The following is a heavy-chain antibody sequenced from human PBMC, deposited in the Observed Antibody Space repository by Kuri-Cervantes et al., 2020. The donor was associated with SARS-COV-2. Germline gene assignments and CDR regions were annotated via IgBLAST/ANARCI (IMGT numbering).Heavy chain of an antibody. J-gene: IGHJ4*02. CDR3: ARDFPGGLTTGDY. D-gene: IGHD4/OR15-4a*01. CDR2: IKQDGSEK. V-gene: IGHV3-7*03. CDR1: GFTFSSYW. Sequence: GGSLRLSCAASGFTFSSYWMSWVRQAPGKGLEWVANIKQDGSEKYYVDSVKGRFTISRDNAKNSLYLQMNSLRSDDTAVYYCARDFPGGLTTGDYWGQGTLVTVSS.